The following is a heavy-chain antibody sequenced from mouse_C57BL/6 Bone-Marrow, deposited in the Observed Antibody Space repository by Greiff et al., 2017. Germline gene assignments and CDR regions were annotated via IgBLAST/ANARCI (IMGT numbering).Heavy chain of an antibody. D-gene: IGHD2-4*01. CDR2: ISSGGSYT. CDR3: ARQIYYDYDPLAY. V-gene: IGHV5-6*01. CDR1: GFTFSSYG. J-gene: IGHJ3*01. Sequence: EVKVVEPGGDLVKPGGSLKLSCEASGFTFSSYGMSWVRQTPDKRLEWVATISSGGSYTYYPDSVKGRFTISRDTAKNTLYLQMSSLKSEDTAIYYCARQIYYDYDPLAYWGQGTLVTVSA.